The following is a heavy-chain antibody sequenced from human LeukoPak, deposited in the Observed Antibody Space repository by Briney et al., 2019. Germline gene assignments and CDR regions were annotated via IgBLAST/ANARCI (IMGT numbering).Heavy chain of an antibody. CDR1: GYTFTSYG. CDR2: ISAYNGNT. Sequence: ASVKVSCKASGYTFTSYGISWVRQAPGQGLEWMGWISAYNGNTNYAQKLQGRVTMTTDTSTSTAYMELRSLRSDGTAVYYCARVDWGSWQRVWFDPWGQGTLVTVSS. J-gene: IGHJ5*02. D-gene: IGHD6-13*01. V-gene: IGHV1-18*01. CDR3: ARVDWGSWQRVWFDP.